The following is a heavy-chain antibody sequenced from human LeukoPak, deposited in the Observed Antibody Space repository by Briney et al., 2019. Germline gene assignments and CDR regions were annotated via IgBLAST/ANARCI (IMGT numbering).Heavy chain of an antibody. Sequence: AAVKVSFKASGATFSSYAICWGREAPGPGLEWMGGIITIFGTASYAQKFQGRVTMTTDESTSTAYMELSSLRSEDTAVYYCARAGTAAAGEGYFDYWGEGTLVTVSS. V-gene: IGHV1-69*05. D-gene: IGHD6-13*01. J-gene: IGHJ4*02. CDR2: IITIFGTA. CDR1: GATFSSYA. CDR3: ARAGTAAAGEGYFDY.